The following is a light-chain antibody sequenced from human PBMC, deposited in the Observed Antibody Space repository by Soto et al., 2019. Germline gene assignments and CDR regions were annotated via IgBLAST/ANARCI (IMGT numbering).Light chain of an antibody. CDR3: SSYSRSTAYV. J-gene: IGLJ1*01. Sequence: QSVLTQPASVSGSPGQSITISCTGTSSDVGGYKYVSWHQLHPGKAPKLIIYEVSNRPSGISNRFSGSKSGNTASLTISGLQAEDEADYYCSSYSRSTAYVFGTGTTVTVL. V-gene: IGLV2-14*01. CDR2: EVS. CDR1: SSDVGGYKY.